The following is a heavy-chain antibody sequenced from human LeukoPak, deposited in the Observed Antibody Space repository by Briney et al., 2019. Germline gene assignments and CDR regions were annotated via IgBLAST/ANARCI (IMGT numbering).Heavy chain of an antibody. Sequence: PGGSLRLSCAASGFTFSNAWMSGVRQAPGKGGEWVGRIKSKTEGGTTDYAAPVKGRFTISRDDSQNTLYLQMNSLKTEDTAVYYCTTEGRGYSYGYYYYYMDVWGKGPTVTVPS. J-gene: IGHJ6*03. CDR1: GFTFSNAW. D-gene: IGHD5-18*01. CDR2: IKSKTEGGTT. CDR3: TTEGRGYSYGYYYYYMDV. V-gene: IGHV3-15*01.